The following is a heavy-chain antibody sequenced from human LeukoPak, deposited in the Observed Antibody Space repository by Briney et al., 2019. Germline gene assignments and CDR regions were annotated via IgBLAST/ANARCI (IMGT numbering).Heavy chain of an antibody. CDR2: ISSSGSTI. D-gene: IGHD5-18*01. CDR3: AKDTSGYSYGYDAFDI. V-gene: IGHV3-11*04. J-gene: IGHJ3*02. Sequence: PGGSLRLSCAASGFTFSDYYMSWIRQAPGKGLEWVSYISSSGSTIYYADSVKGRFTISRDNSKNTLYLQMNSLRTEDTAVYYCAKDTSGYSYGYDAFDIWGQGTMVTVSS. CDR1: GFTFSDYY.